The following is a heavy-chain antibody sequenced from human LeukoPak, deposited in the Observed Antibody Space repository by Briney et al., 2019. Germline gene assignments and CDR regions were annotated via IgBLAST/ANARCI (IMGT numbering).Heavy chain of an antibody. V-gene: IGHV1-69*05. D-gene: IGHD6-19*01. CDR2: IIPIFGTA. J-gene: IGHJ4*02. CDR1: GGTFSSYA. CDR3: ARVNRIAVAGSYYFDY. Sequence: GASVKVSCKASGGTFSSYAISWVRQAPGQGLEWMGGIIPIFGTANYAQKFQGRVTITTDESTSTAYMELSSLRSEDTAVYYCARVNRIAVAGSYYFDYWGQGTLVTVSS.